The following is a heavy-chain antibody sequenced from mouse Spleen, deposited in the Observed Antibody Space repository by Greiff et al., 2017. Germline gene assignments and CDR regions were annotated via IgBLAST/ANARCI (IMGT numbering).Heavy chain of an antibody. CDR2: IYPGSGST. J-gene: IGHJ4*01. CDR3: ARVDYYGKPMDY. CDR1: GYTFTSYW. D-gene: IGHD2-1*01. V-gene: IGHV1-55*01. Sequence: QVQLQQSGAELVKPGASVKMSCKASGYTFTSYWITWVKQRPGQGLEWIGDIYPGSGSTNYNEKFKSKATLTVDTSSSTAYMQLSSLTSEDSAVYYCARVDYYGKPMDYWGQGTSVTVSS.